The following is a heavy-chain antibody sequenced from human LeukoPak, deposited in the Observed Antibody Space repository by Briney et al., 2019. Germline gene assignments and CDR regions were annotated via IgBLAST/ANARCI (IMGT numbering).Heavy chain of an antibody. D-gene: IGHD5-24*01. CDR3: ARAVERGYYMDV. J-gene: IGHJ6*03. CDR2: IIPIFGTA. Sequence: TVKVSCKASGGTFSSYAISWVRQAPGQGLEWMGGIIPIFGTANYAQKFQGRVTITTDESTSTAYMELSSLRSEDTAVYYCARAVERGYYMDVWGKGTTVTVSS. CDR1: GGTFSSYA. V-gene: IGHV1-69*05.